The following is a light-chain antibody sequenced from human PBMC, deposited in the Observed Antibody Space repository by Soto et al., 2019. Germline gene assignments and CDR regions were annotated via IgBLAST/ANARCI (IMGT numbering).Light chain of an antibody. CDR2: GAS. J-gene: IGKJ4*01. V-gene: IGKV3-20*01. CDR3: QQYGSSPLT. Sequence: EIVLTQSPGTLSLSLGERATLSCRASQSVSSSYLAWYRQRPGQAPRLLICGASSRATGIPDRFSGSGSRTDFTLTISRLEPEDFAVYYCQQYGSSPLTFGGGTKVEIK. CDR1: QSVSSSY.